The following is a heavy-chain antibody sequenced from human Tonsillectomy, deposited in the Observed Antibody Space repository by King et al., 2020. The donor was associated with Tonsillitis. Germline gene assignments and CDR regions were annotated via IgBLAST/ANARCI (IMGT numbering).Heavy chain of an antibody. Sequence: VQLVESGGGVVQPGRSLRLSCAASGFTFSSYAMHWVRQAPGKGLEWVAVISYDGSNKYYADSVKGRFTISRDKSKNTLYLQMNSLRAEDTAVYYCAGGGGSSWYLGQGTLVTVSS. D-gene: IGHD6-13*01. CDR2: ISYDGSNK. J-gene: IGHJ4*02. CDR1: GFTFSSYA. V-gene: IGHV3-30-3*01. CDR3: AGGGGSSWY.